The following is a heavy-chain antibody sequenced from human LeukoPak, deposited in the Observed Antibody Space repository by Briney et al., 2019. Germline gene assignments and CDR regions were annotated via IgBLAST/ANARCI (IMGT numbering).Heavy chain of an antibody. CDR2: IGRSSSPI. Sequence: PGGSLRLSCAASGFTFSTYSMNWVRQAPGKGLEWVSYIGRSSSPIYYADSVKGRFTISRDNAKNSLYLQMNGLRAEDTAVYYCAKVGLVHLDYWGQGTLVTVSS. D-gene: IGHD1-1*01. J-gene: IGHJ4*02. V-gene: IGHV3-48*01. CDR1: GFTFSTYS. CDR3: AKVGLVHLDY.